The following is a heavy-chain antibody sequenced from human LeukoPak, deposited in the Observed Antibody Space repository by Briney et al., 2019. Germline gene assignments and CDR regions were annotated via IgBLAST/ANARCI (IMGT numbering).Heavy chain of an antibody. Sequence: SETLSLTYTVSGGSISSYYWSWIRQPPGKGLEWIGYIYYSGSTNYNPSLKSRVTISVDTSKNQFSLKLSSVTAADTAVYYCARVRQWLTQYYFDYWGQGTLVTVSS. CDR1: GGSISSYY. D-gene: IGHD6-19*01. J-gene: IGHJ4*02. CDR2: IYYSGST. V-gene: IGHV4-59*01. CDR3: ARVRQWLTQYYFDY.